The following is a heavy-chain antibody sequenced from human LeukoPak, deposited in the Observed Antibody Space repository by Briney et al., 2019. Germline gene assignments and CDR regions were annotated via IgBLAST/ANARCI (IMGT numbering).Heavy chain of an antibody. CDR3: ARWTPYYYGSGSYSDAFDI. CDR1: GGSISSGSYY. V-gene: IGHV4-61*02. Sequence: SETPSLTCTVSGGSISSGSYYWSWIRQPAGKGLEWIGRINTSGSTNYHPSLKSRVTISVDTSKNQFSLRLSSVTAADTAVYYCARWTPYYYGSGSYSDAFDIWGQGTMVTVSS. J-gene: IGHJ3*02. CDR2: INTSGST. D-gene: IGHD3-10*01.